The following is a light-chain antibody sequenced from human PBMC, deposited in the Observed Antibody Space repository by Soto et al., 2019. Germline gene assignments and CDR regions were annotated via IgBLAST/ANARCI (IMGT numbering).Light chain of an antibody. J-gene: IGKJ4*02. CDR3: LQDYKDTRT. CDR1: HGIIND. V-gene: IGKV1-6*01. CDR2: YXS. Sequence: SQRSESPSSLSASVGDRVTITXRASHGIINDLCWYQQKPGXAPKXXXAYXSSLPIGCPSSLSGSGSGTDFTRTISSLQPEYCDNYYWLQDYKDTRTFGGGTKVDIK.